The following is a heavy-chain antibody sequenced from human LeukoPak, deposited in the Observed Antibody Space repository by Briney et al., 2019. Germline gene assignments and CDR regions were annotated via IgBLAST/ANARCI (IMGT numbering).Heavy chain of an antibody. Sequence: GGSLRLSCAASGFTFSGYGMSWVRQAPGKGLKWVSAISGSGGCTYYADSVKGRNTISRDNYKNTLYLQINSLRAEDTAVYYCAKGVGYCSGGSCQQFDYWGQGTLDTVPS. CDR1: GFTFSGYG. J-gene: IGHJ4*02. CDR3: AKGVGYCSGGSCQQFDY. CDR2: ISGSGGCT. D-gene: IGHD2-15*01. V-gene: IGHV3-23*01.